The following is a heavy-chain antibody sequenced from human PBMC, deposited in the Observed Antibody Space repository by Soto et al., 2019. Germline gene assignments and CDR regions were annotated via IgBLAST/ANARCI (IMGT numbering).Heavy chain of an antibody. V-gene: IGHV3-15*01. CDR1: GFTFSNAW. Sequence: GGSLRLSCAGSGFTFSNAWITWVRQAPGKGLEWVGRIKSNTDGGTTDYAAPVQCRYTISRDDSKSTLYLQINSLKTEDTAVYYWTTLYTIEKSHRRPGHGKTTRKLYYITGMDDWGLGTTVTVSS. J-gene: IGHJ6*02. D-gene: IGHD3-22*01. CDR3: TTLYTIEKSHRRPGHGKTTRKLYYITGMDD. CDR2: IKSNTDGGTT.